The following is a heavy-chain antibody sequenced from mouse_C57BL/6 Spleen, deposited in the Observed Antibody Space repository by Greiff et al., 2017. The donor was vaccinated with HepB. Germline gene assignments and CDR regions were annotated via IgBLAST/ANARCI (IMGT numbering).Heavy chain of an antibody. CDR3: ASWAYYAMDS. Sequence: EVRLVESGGGLVKPGGSLKLSCAASGFTFSSYAMSWVRQTPEKRLEWVATISDGGSYTYYPDNVKGRFTISRDNAKNNLYLQMSHLKSEDTAMYYCASWAYYAMDSWGQGTSVTVSS. CDR1: GFTFSSYA. V-gene: IGHV5-4*03. D-gene: IGHD4-1*01. J-gene: IGHJ4*01. CDR2: ISDGGSYT.